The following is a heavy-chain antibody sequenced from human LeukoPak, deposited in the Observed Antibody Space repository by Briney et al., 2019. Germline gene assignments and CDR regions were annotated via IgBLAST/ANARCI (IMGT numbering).Heavy chain of an antibody. CDR2: INSDGSIT. CDR1: GFTFSTYW. V-gene: IGHV3-74*01. CDR3: AGGISATGGG. D-gene: IGHD6-13*01. Sequence: GGSLRLSCAASGFTFSTYWMHWVRHVPGKGLVWVSRINSDGSITTYADSVKGRFTISRDNAKNTLYLQMNSLRVEDTAVYYCAGGISATGGGWGQGTMVTVSS. J-gene: IGHJ3*01.